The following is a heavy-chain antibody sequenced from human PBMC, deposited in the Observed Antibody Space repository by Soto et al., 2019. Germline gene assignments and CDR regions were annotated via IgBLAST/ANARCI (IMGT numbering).Heavy chain of an antibody. CDR3: AACLFSCHGYHRDANAFSRRRTSDP. J-gene: IGHJ5*02. D-gene: IGHD6-25*01. CDR1: GFTFTSSA. Sequence: SVKVSCKTSGFTFTSSAIQWVRQARGQRLEWIGWIVVGSDNTNYAQKFQERVTITRDLSTNTIYMDLSGLRSEDTAVYYCAACLFSCHGYHRDANAFSRRRTSDP. CDR2: IVVGSDNT. V-gene: IGHV1-58*02.